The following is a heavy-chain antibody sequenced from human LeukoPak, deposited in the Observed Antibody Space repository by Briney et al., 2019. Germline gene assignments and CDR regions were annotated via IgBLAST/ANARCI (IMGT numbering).Heavy chain of an antibody. J-gene: IGHJ4*02. Sequence: GGSLRLSCAASRFAVNSNSMSWVRQAPGKGLEWVSAISGSGGSTYYADSVKGRFTISRDNSKNTLYLQMNSLRAEDTAVYYCASRAGYSSGWLDYWGQGTLVTVSS. V-gene: IGHV3-23*01. CDR1: RFAVNSNS. CDR3: ASRAGYSSGWLDY. CDR2: ISGSGGST. D-gene: IGHD6-19*01.